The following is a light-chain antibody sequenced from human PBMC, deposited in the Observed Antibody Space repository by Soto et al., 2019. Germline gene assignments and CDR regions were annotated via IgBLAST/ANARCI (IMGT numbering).Light chain of an antibody. J-gene: IGLJ1*01. CDR1: SSDVGGYNY. CDR2: DVS. Sequence: QSALTQPRSVSGSPGQSVTISCTGTSSDVGGYNYVSWYQQHPGKAPKLMIYDVSKRPSGVPDRFSGFKSGNTASLTISGLHADDEADYSCCSHAATYISVFGTGTKVTVL. CDR3: CSHAATYISV. V-gene: IGLV2-11*01.